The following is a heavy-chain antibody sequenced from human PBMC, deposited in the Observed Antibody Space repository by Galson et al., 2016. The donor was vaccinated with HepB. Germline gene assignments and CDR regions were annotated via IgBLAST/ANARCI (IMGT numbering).Heavy chain of an antibody. D-gene: IGHD3-3*01. Sequence: SETLSPTCALYGGSFGGYYSHWIRQPPGNGLEWIGESAQSGHTTYNPSLKSRVIVSLDTSKNQLSLRLRSVTAADTAVYYCKMWVPLEKFDYWGQGTLATVSS. CDR1: GGSFGGYY. CDR2: SAQSGHT. J-gene: IGHJ4*02. V-gene: IGHV4-34*01. CDR3: KMWVPLEKFDY.